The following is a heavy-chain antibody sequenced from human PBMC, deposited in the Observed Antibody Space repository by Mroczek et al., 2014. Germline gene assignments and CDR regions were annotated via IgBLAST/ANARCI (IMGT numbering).Heavy chain of an antibody. V-gene: IGHV4-59*08. D-gene: IGHD4-17*01. CDR2: IYYSGST. CDR3: ARHRPGYGDLVFDI. Sequence: QVQLQQSGPGLVKPSETLSLTCTVSGGSISSYYWSWIRQPPGKGLEWIGYIYYSGSTNYNPSLKSRVTISVDTSKNQFSLKLSSVTAADTAVYYCARHRPGYGDLVFDIWGQGTMVTVSS. J-gene: IGHJ3*02. CDR1: GGSISSYY.